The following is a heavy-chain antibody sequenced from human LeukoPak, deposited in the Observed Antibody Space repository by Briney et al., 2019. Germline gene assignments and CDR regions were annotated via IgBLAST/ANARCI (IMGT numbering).Heavy chain of an antibody. D-gene: IGHD5-24*01. CDR3: ARGRDGYNWISQGNNWFDP. Sequence: GGSLRLSCAASGFTFSSYSMNWVRQAPGKGLEWVSSISSSSSYIYYADSVKGRFTISRDNAKNSLYLQMNSLRAEDTAVYYCARGRDGYNWISQGNNWFDPRGQGTLVTVSS. J-gene: IGHJ5*02. V-gene: IGHV3-21*01. CDR1: GFTFSSYS. CDR2: ISSSSSYI.